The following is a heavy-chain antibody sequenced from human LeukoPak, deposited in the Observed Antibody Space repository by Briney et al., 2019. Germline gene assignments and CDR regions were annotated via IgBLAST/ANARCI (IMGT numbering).Heavy chain of an antibody. J-gene: IGHJ3*02. CDR1: GGSISSYY. Sequence: SETLSLTCTVSGGSISSYYWSWIRQRPGKGLEWIGYIYYSGSTNYNPSLKSRVTISVDTSKNQFSLKLSSVTAADTAVYYCARGAARDAFDIWGQGTMVTVSS. V-gene: IGHV4-59*01. D-gene: IGHD6-6*01. CDR3: ARGAARDAFDI. CDR2: IYYSGST.